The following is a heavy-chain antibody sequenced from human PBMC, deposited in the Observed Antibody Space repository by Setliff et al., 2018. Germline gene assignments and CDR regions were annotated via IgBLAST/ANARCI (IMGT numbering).Heavy chain of an antibody. Sequence: GASVKVSCKASGGSFRNSGSGWVRQAPGQGLEWMGWINAYAQKFQGRVTMTIDTPTSTAYMELRSLRSDDTAVYYCAGGPLDFVVTPAAAKFDYWGQGTPVTVSS. D-gene: IGHD2-2*01. V-gene: IGHV1-18*01. CDR2: INAY. CDR3: AGGPLDFVVTPAAAKFDY. CDR1: GGSFRNSG. J-gene: IGHJ4*02.